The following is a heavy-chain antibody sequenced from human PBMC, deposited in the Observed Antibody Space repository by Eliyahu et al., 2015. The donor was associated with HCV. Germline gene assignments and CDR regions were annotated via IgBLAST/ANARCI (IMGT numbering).Heavy chain of an antibody. CDR1: FSSVA. CDR2: ISGSGGST. CDR3: AKGTSYHFDY. J-gene: IGHJ4*02. V-gene: IGHV3-23*01. Sequence: FSSVAMSWVRQAPGKGLEWVSGISGSGGSTNYADSGKGRFTLSRDHSQNTLYLHKSSLRAEDTAVYYCAKGTSYHFDYWGQGTLVTVSS. D-gene: IGHD1-26*01.